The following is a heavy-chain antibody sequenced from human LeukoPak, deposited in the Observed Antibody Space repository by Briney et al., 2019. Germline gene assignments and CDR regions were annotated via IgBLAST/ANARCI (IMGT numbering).Heavy chain of an antibody. D-gene: IGHD1-26*01. CDR1: GGSISSYY. Sequence: SETLSLTCTVSGGSISSYYWSWIRQPPGRGLEWIGYIYYSGSTNYNPSLKSRVTISVDTSKNQFSLKLSSVTAADTAVYYCARGADGGATYYYYYGMDVWGQGTTVTVSS. V-gene: IGHV4-59*01. CDR2: IYYSGST. J-gene: IGHJ6*02. CDR3: ARGADGGATYYYYYGMDV.